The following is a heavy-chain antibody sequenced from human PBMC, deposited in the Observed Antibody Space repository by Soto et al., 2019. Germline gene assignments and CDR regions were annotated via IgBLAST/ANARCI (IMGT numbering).Heavy chain of an antibody. CDR1: GVTFNTFA. V-gene: IGHV1-69*06. Sequence: VQLVQSGAEVKKPGSSVKVSCKASGVTFNTFAISWVRQAPGQCLEWMGGIIPVLGPAFYAQKFQGIVTVTADRSTSTAYLELTRLRSEDTSVYFCVRVAKRYFDSWVQGTLITVSS. J-gene: IGHJ4*02. CDR2: IIPVLGPA. CDR3: VRVAKRYFDS.